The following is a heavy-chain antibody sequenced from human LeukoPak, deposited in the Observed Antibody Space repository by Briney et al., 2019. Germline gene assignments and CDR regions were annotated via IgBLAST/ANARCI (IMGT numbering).Heavy chain of an antibody. CDR1: GFTFSNAW. D-gene: IGHD3-10*01. Sequence: GGSLRLSCAASGFTFSNAWMSWVRQAPGKGLEWVGRIKSKTDGRTTDYVAPVKGRFTVSRDDSKNTLYLQMNSLKTEDTAVYYCTTFIPLWSNFDYWGQETLVTVSS. CDR2: IKSKTDGRTT. J-gene: IGHJ4*02. CDR3: TTFIPLWSNFDY. V-gene: IGHV3-15*01.